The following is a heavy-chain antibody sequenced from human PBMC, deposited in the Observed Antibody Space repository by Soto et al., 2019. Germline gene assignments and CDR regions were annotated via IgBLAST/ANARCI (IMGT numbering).Heavy chain of an antibody. D-gene: IGHD3-9*01. Sequence: SDTLSLTCTIYGASIISISYYWGWIRKPPGKGLEWIGSIYYSGSTYYNPSLKSRVTIPVDTSKNQFSLKLSSVTAADTAVYYCASNTKGRYFDWFVLMDVWGQGTTVT. J-gene: IGHJ6*02. CDR1: GASIISISYY. V-gene: IGHV4-39*01. CDR3: ASNTKGRYFDWFVLMDV. CDR2: IYYSGST.